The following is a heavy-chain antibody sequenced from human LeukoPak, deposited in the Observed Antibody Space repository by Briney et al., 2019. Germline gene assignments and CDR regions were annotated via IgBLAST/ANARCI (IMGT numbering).Heavy chain of an antibody. Sequence: GGSLRLSCAASGFTFSSYSMNWVRQAPRKGLEWVSSISSSSSYIYYADSVKGRFTISRDNAKNSLYLQMNGLRAEDTAVYYCARDYYGSGSYYNPPYYYYGMDVWGQGTTVTVSS. V-gene: IGHV3-21*01. D-gene: IGHD3-10*01. CDR2: ISSSSSYI. CDR1: GFTFSSYS. J-gene: IGHJ6*02. CDR3: ARDYYGSGSYYNPPYYYYGMDV.